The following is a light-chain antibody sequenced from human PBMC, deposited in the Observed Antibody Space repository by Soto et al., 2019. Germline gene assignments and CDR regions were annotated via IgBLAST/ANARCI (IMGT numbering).Light chain of an antibody. V-gene: IGKV1-6*02. CDR2: AAS. CDR1: QDIRND. CDR3: LQDDDYPWT. J-gene: IGKJ1*01. Sequence: AIQMTQSPSSLSASVGDRITITCRASQDIRNDLGWYQQKPGKAPKLLIYAASNSHSGVPSRFRGSGSGTKFTLTITSLEPEYFATYYCLQDDDYPWTFGLGTKV.